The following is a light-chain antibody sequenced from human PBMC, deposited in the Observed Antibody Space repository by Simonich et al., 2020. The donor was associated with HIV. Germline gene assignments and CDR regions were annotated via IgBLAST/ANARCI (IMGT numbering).Light chain of an antibody. V-gene: IGKV3-15*01. CDR1: QSVSSS. J-gene: IGKJ1*01. CDR3: QHYNTWPPWT. CDR2: GAS. Sequence: EIVMTQSPATLSVSPGERATLSCRASQSVSSSLAWYQQKPGQAPRLLIYGASTRATSIPAKFSGSGSGTEFTLTISSLQSEDSAVYYCQHYNTWPPWTFGQGTKVEIK.